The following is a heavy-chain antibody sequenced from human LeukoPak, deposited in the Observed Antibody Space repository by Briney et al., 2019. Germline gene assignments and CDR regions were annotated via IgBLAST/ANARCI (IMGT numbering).Heavy chain of an antibody. Sequence: SETLSLTCTVSGGSISSGSYYWSWIRQPAGKGLEWIGRIYTSGSTNYNPSLKSRVTISVDTSKNQFSLQLNSVTPEDTAVYYCARDRTGGPLFDCWGQGTLVTVSS. CDR1: GGSISSGSYY. CDR2: IYTSGST. D-gene: IGHD4-23*01. CDR3: ARDRTGGPLFDC. J-gene: IGHJ4*02. V-gene: IGHV4-61*02.